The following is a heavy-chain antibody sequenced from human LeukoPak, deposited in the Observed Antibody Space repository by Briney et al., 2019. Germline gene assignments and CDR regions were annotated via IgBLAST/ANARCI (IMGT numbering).Heavy chain of an antibody. D-gene: IGHD3-10*01. CDR1: GFTFNNYA. J-gene: IGHJ4*02. CDR2: ISAGGGGT. V-gene: IGHV3-23*01. Sequence: GESLRLSCTASGFTFNNYAMNWVRQAPGQGLEWVSTISAGGGGTYYADSVRGRFTISRDNSKNTLYLQMHSLRAEDTAAYYCAKGTHLDYWGQETLVTVSS. CDR3: AKGTHLDY.